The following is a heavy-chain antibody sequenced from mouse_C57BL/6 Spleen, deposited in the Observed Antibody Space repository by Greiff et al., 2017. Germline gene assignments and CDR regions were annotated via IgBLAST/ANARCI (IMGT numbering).Heavy chain of an antibody. Sequence: VQLQQPGAELVKPGASVKLSCKASGYTFTSYWMHWVKQRPGQGLEWIGMIHPNSGSTNYNEKFKSKATLTVDKSSSTAYMQLSSLTSEDSAVYYCAREYSNYVVAYWGQGTLVTVSA. CDR3: AREYSNYVVAY. CDR1: GYTFTSYW. CDR2: IHPNSGST. D-gene: IGHD2-5*01. V-gene: IGHV1-64*01. J-gene: IGHJ3*01.